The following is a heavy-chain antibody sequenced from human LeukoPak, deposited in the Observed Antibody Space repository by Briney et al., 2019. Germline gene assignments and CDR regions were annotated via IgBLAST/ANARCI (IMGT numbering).Heavy chain of an antibody. CDR2: IYYSGST. Sequence: SETLSLTCTVSGGSISSSSYYWGWIRQPPGKGLEWIGSIYYSGSTYYNPSLKSRVTISVDTSKNQFSLKLSSVTAADTAVYYCAREKAYYYGSGSYDYWGQGTLVTVSS. J-gene: IGHJ4*02. D-gene: IGHD3-10*01. V-gene: IGHV4-39*07. CDR1: GGSISSSSYY. CDR3: AREKAYYYGSGSYDY.